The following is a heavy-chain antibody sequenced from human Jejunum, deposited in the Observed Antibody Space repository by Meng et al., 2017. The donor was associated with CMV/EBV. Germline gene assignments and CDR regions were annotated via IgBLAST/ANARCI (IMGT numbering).Heavy chain of an antibody. D-gene: IGHD1-7*01. J-gene: IGHJ5*02. CDR1: GFTFSTYT. CDR3: AKDENSNYVRWFDP. Sequence: GFTFSTYTMNWVRQAPGKGLEWVSAISGSGGSTYYADSVKGRFTISRDNSKSTLYLQLNSLSAGDTAVYYCAKDENSNYVRWFDPWGQGTLVTVS. CDR2: ISGSGGST. V-gene: IGHV3-23*01.